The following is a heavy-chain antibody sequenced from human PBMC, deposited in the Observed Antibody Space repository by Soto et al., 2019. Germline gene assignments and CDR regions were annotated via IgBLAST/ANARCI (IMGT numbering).Heavy chain of an antibody. V-gene: IGHV1-18*01. CDR3: ARDQVITSFRGHSMYYSGMGV. CDR2: INPDNGNT. J-gene: IGHJ6*01. Sequence: WPHQSHEQGLEGLGWINPDNGNTNYAQHLQGRVSLTTDTSTSTAYMDLRSLRSDDTAVYYCARDQVITSFRGHSMYYSGMGVWGQGTT. D-gene: IGHD3-22*01.